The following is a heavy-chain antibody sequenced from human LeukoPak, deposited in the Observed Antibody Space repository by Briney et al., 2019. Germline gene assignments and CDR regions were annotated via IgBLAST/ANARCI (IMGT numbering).Heavy chain of an antibody. J-gene: IGHJ4*02. CDR3: AAGNMVRGVTTIDY. CDR2: IYYSGST. V-gene: IGHV4-39*07. CDR1: GGSISSSSYY. D-gene: IGHD3-10*01. Sequence: SETLSLTCTVSGGSISSSSYYWGWLRQPPGKGLEWVGSIYYSGSTYYNPSLKSRVTISVDTSKNQFSLKLSSVTAADTAVYYCAAGNMVRGVTTIDYWGQGTLVTVSS.